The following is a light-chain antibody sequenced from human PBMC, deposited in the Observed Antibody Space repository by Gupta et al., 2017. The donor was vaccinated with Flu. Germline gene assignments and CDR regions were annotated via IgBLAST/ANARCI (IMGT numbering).Light chain of an antibody. CDR3: QQYTSYPLT. V-gene: IGKV1-5*03. J-gene: IGKJ1*01. Sequence: DVHMTQSPSTLSASVGQTVTVTCRAAENVNTWVAWYQQKPGEAPKLLIYKASTLDTGVPSRFSGSGSGTEFTLTISSLQPDDIGTFYCQQYTSYPLTFGQGTKVEI. CDR2: KAS. CDR1: ENVNTW.